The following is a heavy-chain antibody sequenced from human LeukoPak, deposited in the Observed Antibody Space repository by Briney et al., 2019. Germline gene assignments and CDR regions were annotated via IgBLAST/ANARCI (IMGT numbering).Heavy chain of an antibody. CDR3: ARDRVGARHRYFDY. CDR1: GFTFSSYG. Sequence: GGSLRLSCAASGFTFSSYGMHWVRQAPGKGLEWVAVIWYDGSNKYYADSVKGRFTISRDNSKNTLYLQMNSLRAEDTAVYYCARDRVGARHRYFDYWGQGTLVTVS. CDR2: IWYDGSNK. J-gene: IGHJ4*02. V-gene: IGHV3-33*08. D-gene: IGHD1-26*01.